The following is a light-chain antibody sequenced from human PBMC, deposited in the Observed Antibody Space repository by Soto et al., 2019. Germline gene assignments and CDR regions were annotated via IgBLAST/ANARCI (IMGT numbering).Light chain of an antibody. CDR3: HQRQSWPRT. CDR2: QTS. CDR1: QYINTR. J-gene: IGKJ1*01. Sequence: EIVLTQSPATLSSFPGGRVALSCRASQYINTRLAWYQHRPGQAPRLLIYQTSIRAAGIPARLSASGSGTDFTLTISDVQPEDFALYYCHQRQSWPRTFGQGTKVDIK. V-gene: IGKV3-11*01.